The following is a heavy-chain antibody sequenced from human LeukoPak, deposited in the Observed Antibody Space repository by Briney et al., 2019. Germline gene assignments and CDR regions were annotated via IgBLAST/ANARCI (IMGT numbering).Heavy chain of an antibody. D-gene: IGHD4-17*01. CDR2: ISYDGSNK. V-gene: IGHV3-30*04. CDR3: ARDPADYGAWGFDY. J-gene: IGHJ4*02. Sequence: PGGSLRLSCAASGFTFSSYAMHWVRQAPGKGLEWVAVISYDGSNKYYADSVKGRFTISRDNAKNSLYLQMNSLRAEDTAVYYCARDPADYGAWGFDYWGQGTLVTVSS. CDR1: GFTFSSYA.